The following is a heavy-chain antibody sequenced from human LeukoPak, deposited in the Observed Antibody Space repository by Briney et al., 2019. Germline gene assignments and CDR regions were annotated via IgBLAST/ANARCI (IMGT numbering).Heavy chain of an antibody. V-gene: IGHV3-23*01. Sequence: QTGGFLILSCAASGFTFTIYAMSWVRQAPGRGLEWVSSITSRDGTTYYAGSVRGRFTISRDNSKNTLYLQMNSLRVEDTAVYFCARDRPNYYGSDGHYYRRDGDYWGQGTLVTVSS. D-gene: IGHD3-22*01. J-gene: IGHJ4*02. CDR1: GFTFTIYA. CDR2: ITSRDGTT. CDR3: ARDRPNYYGSDGHYYRRDGDY.